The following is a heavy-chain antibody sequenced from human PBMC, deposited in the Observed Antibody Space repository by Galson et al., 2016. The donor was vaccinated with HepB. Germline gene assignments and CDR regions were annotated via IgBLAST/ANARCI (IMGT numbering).Heavy chain of an antibody. CDR1: GFTFSTYA. D-gene: IGHD3-10*01. J-gene: IGHJ4*02. V-gene: IGHV3-64D*06. Sequence: SLRLSCAASGFTFSTYAFHWVRQAPGKGLESVSAIDNNGRTTYYADSVRGRFTISRDNSKNTPYLQMSSLRDGDTAVYYCVKDRGAVIRDFDQWGQGTLVTVSS. CDR2: IDNNGRTT. CDR3: VKDRGAVIRDFDQ.